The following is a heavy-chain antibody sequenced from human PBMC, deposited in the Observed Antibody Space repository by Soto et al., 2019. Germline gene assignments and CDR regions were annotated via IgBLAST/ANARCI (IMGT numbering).Heavy chain of an antibody. CDR2: IYYSGST. D-gene: IGHD3-3*01. J-gene: IGHJ4*02. CDR3: ASQEGTYDFWSTLGFFDY. V-gene: IGHV4-39*01. CDR1: GGSISSSSYY. Sequence: SETLSLTCTVSGGSISSSSYYWGWIRQPPGKGLEWLGSIYYSGSTSYNPSLKSRVTISVATSNNHFSLKLSSVTAADTAVYYCASQEGTYDFWSTLGFFDYWGQGTLVTVSS.